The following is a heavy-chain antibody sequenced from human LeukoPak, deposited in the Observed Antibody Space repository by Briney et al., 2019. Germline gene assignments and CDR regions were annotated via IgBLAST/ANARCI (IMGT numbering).Heavy chain of an antibody. Sequence: GGFLRLSCAASGFTFSSYAMSWVRQAPGKGLEWVSAISGSGGSTYYADSVKGRFTISRDNSKNTLYLQMNSLRAEDTAVYYCAKARYCSSTSCYLFDYWGQGTLVTVSS. D-gene: IGHD2-2*01. CDR3: AKARYCSSTSCYLFDY. CDR2: ISGSGGST. CDR1: GFTFSSYA. J-gene: IGHJ4*02. V-gene: IGHV3-23*01.